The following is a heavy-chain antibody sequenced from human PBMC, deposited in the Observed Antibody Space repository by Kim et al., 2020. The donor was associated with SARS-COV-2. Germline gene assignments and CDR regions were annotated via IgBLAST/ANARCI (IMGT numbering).Heavy chain of an antibody. D-gene: IGHD6-13*01. J-gene: IGHJ4*02. CDR2: ISGSGGST. V-gene: IGHV3-23*01. Sequence: GGSLRLSCAASGFTFSSYAMSWVRQAPGKGLEWVSAISGSGGSTYYADSVKGRFTISRDNSKNTLYLQVNSLRAEDTAVYYCAKAGLAAAGTITYYFDYWGQGTLVTVSS. CDR1: GFTFSSYA. CDR3: AKAGLAAAGTITYYFDY.